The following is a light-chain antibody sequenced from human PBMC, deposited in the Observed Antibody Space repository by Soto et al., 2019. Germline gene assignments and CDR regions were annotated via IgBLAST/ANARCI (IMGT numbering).Light chain of an antibody. J-gene: IGKJ1*01. CDR2: GPS. CDR3: QQYYWCPGT. V-gene: IGKV3-15*01. Sequence: EILMTQSPATLSVSPGERATLSCRASQSISSSLVWYQQKPGQAPRLLIYGPSTRATGIPARFSGSGSGTEFTLTISSLQSEDVAVYYCQQYYWCPGTFGQGTKVEIK. CDR1: QSISSS.